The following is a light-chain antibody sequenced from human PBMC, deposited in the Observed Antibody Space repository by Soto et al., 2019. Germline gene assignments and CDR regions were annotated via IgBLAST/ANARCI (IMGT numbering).Light chain of an antibody. V-gene: IGKV1-5*01. CDR3: QQYRSSWT. J-gene: IGKJ1*01. Sequence: DIQMTQSPSTLSASVGDRVTITFRASQSISSWLAWYQQKPGKAPKLLIYDASSLESGVPSRFSGSGSGTEFTLTISSLQPDDFATYYCQQYRSSWTFGQGTKVDIK. CDR2: DAS. CDR1: QSISSW.